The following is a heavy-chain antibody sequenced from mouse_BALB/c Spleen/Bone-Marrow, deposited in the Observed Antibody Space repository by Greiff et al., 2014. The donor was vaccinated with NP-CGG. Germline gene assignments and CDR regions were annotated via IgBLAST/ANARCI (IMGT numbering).Heavy chain of an antibody. CDR2: IYPGDGDT. D-gene: IGHD3-2*02. CDR1: GYTFTSYW. Sequence: VQLQQSGAELARPGASVKLSCKASGYTFTSYWMQWVKQRPGQGLEWIGAIYPGDGDTRYTQKFKGKATLTAGKSSSTAYMQLSSLASEDSAVYYCARGYPSDYWGQGTTLTVSS. V-gene: IGHV1-87*01. J-gene: IGHJ2*01. CDR3: ARGYPSDY.